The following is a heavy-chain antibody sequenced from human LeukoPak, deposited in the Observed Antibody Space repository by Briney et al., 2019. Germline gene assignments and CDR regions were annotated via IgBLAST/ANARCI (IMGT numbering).Heavy chain of an antibody. J-gene: IGHJ4*02. CDR2: ISGSGGST. CDR3: ATHGSGSYRYYFDY. V-gene: IGHV3-23*01. D-gene: IGHD3-10*01. CDR1: GSTFSSNA. Sequence: GGSLRLSCAASGSTFSSNAMSWVRQAPGKGLEWVSTISGSGGSTYYADSVKGRFTISRDNSKNTLYLQMNSLRAEDTAVYYCATHGSGSYRYYFDYWGQGTLVTVSS.